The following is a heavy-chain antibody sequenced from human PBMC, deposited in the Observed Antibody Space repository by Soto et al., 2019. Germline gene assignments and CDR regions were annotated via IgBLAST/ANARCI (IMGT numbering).Heavy chain of an antibody. J-gene: IGHJ4*02. V-gene: IGHV1-69*01. CDR3: ARALVAARTSYVDY. D-gene: IGHD6-6*01. CDR1: GGTFSSYA. CDR2: IIPIFGTA. Sequence: SVKVSFNATGGTFSSYAISLVRQAPGQGLEWMGGIIPIFGTANYAQKFQGRVTITADESTSTAYMELSSLRYEDTAVYYCARALVAARTSYVDYWGQGTLVTVSS.